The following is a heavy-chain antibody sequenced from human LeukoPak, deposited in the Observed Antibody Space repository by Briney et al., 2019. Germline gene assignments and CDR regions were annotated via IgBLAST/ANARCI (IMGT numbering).Heavy chain of an antibody. CDR1: GYSFTTYW. CDR2: IYTGDSDT. V-gene: IGHV5-51*01. Sequence: GESLKISCNGSGYSFTTYWIGCVRQMPAKGLEWMGIIYTGDSDTVSTASVQGKVTISADNSASTAYLQWTSLKASDSAMFYCARIDGSGSYYNDYYFVYWGQGTLVTVSS. CDR3: ARIDGSGSYYNDYYFVY. D-gene: IGHD3-10*01. J-gene: IGHJ4*02.